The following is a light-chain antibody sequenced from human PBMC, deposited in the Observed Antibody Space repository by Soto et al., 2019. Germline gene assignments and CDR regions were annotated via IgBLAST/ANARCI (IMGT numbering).Light chain of an antibody. V-gene: IGKV3-15*01. CDR2: GAS. Sequence: EKVMTQSPATLSLAPGESATLACGASRNVFTKVAWYQQKPGQPPRLLIFGASTRATGIPSRFSGGGSGTKFTLTISSLQPEDVAVYSCQQDDDWPWTFGQGTKV. CDR1: RNVFTK. CDR3: QQDDDWPWT. J-gene: IGKJ1*01.